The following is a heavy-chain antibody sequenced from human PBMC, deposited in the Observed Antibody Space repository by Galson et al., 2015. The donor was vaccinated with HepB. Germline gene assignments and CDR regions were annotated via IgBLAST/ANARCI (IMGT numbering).Heavy chain of an antibody. CDR3: ASSSVAHEYYYGMDV. J-gene: IGHJ6*02. V-gene: IGHV3-11*03. Sequence: SLRLSCAASRFTFSDYYMSWIRQAPGKGLEWVSYSSRSGSYTNYADSVKGRFTISRDNAKNSLYLQMNSLRAEDTAVYYCASSSVAHEYYYGMDVWGQGTTVTVSS. CDR2: SSRSGSYT. CDR1: RFTFSDYY. D-gene: IGHD6-19*01.